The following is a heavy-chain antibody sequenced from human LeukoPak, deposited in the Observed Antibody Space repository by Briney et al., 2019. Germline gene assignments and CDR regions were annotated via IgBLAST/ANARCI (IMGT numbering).Heavy chain of an antibody. J-gene: IGHJ4*02. V-gene: IGHV3-33*01. CDR2: IWYDGSNK. D-gene: IGHD4-11*01. CDR3: ARDRTTVTTSDIGY. Sequence: GGSLRLSCVASGFTFSSYSMHWVRQAPGKGLEWVAVIWYDGSNKYYADSVKGRFTISRDNSKNTLYLQMNSLRAEDTAVYYCARDRTTVTTSDIGYWGQGTLVTVSS. CDR1: GFTFSSYS.